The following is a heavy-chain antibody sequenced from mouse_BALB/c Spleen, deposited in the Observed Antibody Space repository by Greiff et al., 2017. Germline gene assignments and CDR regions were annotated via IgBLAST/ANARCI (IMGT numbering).Heavy chain of an antibody. CDR3: ARSGGNYVEYFDY. Sequence: EVKVVESGAELVKPGASVKLSCTASGFNIKDTYMHWVKQRPEQGLEWIGRIDPANGNTKYDPKFQGKATITADTSSNTAYLQLSSLTSEDTAVYYCARSGGNYVEYFDYWGQGTTLTVSS. CDR1: GFNIKDTY. J-gene: IGHJ2*01. V-gene: IGHV14-3*02. CDR2: IDPANGNT. D-gene: IGHD2-1*01.